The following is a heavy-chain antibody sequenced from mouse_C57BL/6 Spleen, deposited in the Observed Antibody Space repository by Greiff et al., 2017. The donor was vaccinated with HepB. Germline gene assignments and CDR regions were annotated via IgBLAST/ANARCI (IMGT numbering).Heavy chain of an antibody. V-gene: IGHV1-4*01. CDR1: GYTFTSYT. CDR2: INPSSGYT. Sequence: VQLQQSGAELARPGASVKMSCKASGYTFTSYTMHWVKQRPGQGLEWIGYINPSSGYTKYNQKFKDKATLTADKSSSTAYMQLSSLTSEDSAVYYWTGNYALYYFDYGGQGTTLTVSS. D-gene: IGHD2-1*01. J-gene: IGHJ2*01. CDR3: TGNYALYYFDY.